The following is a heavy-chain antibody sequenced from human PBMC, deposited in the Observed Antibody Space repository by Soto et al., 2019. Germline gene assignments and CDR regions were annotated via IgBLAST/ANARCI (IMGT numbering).Heavy chain of an antibody. V-gene: IGHV3-23*01. Sequence: EVQLLESGGGLVQPGGSLRLSCAASGFTFSSYAMSWVRQAPGKGLEWVSAISGSGGSTYYADSVKGRFTISRDNSKNTLYLQMNSLRAEDTAVYYWAKVLPEGEAYGYNWFDPWGQGTLVTVSS. CDR2: ISGSGGST. CDR3: AKVLPEGEAYGYNWFDP. CDR1: GFTFSSYA. J-gene: IGHJ5*02. D-gene: IGHD2-21*01.